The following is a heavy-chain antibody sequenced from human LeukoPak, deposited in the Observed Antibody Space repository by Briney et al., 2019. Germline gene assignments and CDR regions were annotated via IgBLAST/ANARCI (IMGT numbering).Heavy chain of an antibody. CDR1: GFTFSSYA. Sequence: GGSLRLSCAASGFTFSSYAMHWVRQAPGKGLEWVAVISYDGSNKYYADSVKGRFTISRDNSKNTLYLQMNSLRAEDTAVYYCARDHSLYYYDSSNPWGQGTLVTVSS. CDR3: ARDHSLYYYDSSNP. J-gene: IGHJ5*02. D-gene: IGHD3-22*01. CDR2: ISYDGSNK. V-gene: IGHV3-30-3*01.